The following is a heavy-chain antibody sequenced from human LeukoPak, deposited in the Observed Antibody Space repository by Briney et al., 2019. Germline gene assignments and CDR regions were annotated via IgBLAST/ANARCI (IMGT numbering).Heavy chain of an antibody. Sequence: GGSLRLSCAATGFTYSSYWMSWVRQAPGKGREWVGFIASETYGGTEESAASVEGRFTISRDDSKSIAYLQMNSLKTEDTAVYYCTRDQTPYYWGQGALVAVPS. CDR3: TRDQTPYY. V-gene: IGHV3-49*04. J-gene: IGHJ4*02. CDR1: GFTYSSYW. CDR2: IASETYGGTE.